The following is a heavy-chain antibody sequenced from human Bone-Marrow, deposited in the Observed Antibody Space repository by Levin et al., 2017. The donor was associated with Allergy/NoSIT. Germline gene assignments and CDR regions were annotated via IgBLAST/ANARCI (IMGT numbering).Heavy chain of an antibody. V-gene: IGHV5-51*01. J-gene: IGHJ4*02. CDR3: ARQWEPGRYCSGGSCSSVPGYYFDY. Sequence: GESLKISCQGSGYSFTSYWIGWVRQMPGKGLEWMGIIYPGDSDTRYSPSFQGQVTISADKSISTAYLQWSSLKASDTAMYYCARQWEPGRYCSGGSCSSVPGYYFDYWGQGTLVTVSS. CDR1: GYSFTSYW. D-gene: IGHD2-15*01. CDR2: IYPGDSDT.